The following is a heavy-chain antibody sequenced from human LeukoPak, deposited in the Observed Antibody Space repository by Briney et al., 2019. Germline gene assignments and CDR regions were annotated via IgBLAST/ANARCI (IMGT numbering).Heavy chain of an antibody. CDR2: INPSGSST. CDR3: ARDHRYCSSTSCRHYYYYYMDV. J-gene: IGHJ6*03. D-gene: IGHD2-2*01. V-gene: IGHV1-46*01. Sequence: ASVKVSCKASGYTFTSYYMHWVRQAPGQGLEWMGIINPSGSSTSYAQKFQGRVTMTRDTSTSTVYMELSSLRSEDTAVYYCARDHRYCSSTSCRHYYYYYMDVWGKGTTVTVSS. CDR1: GYTFTSYY.